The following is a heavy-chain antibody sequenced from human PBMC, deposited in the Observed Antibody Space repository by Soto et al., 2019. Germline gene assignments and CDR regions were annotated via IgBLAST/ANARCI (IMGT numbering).Heavy chain of an antibody. J-gene: IGHJ6*04. Sequence: GGSLRLSCAASGFTFSSYSMNWVRQAPGKGLEWVSSISSSSSYIYYADSVKGRLTISRDNAKNSLYLQMNSLRAEDTAVYYCAGSMVRGVINTQKLDVWGKGTTVTVSS. CDR3: AGSMVRGVINTQKLDV. V-gene: IGHV3-21*01. CDR1: GFTFSSYS. CDR2: ISSSSSYI. D-gene: IGHD3-10*01.